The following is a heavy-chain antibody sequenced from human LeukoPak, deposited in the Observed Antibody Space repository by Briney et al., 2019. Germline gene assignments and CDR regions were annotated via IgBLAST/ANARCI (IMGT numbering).Heavy chain of an antibody. J-gene: IGHJ4*02. CDR2: ISGSGGST. V-gene: IGHV3-23*01. Sequence: GGSLRLSCAASGFTFSNYAMSWVRQAPGKGLERVSAISGSGGSTYYAYSVEGRFTISRDNSKNTLYLQMNSLRAEDTAVYYCAREGTWIQLWSFDYWGQGTLVTVSS. D-gene: IGHD5-18*01. CDR1: GFTFSNYA. CDR3: AREGTWIQLWSFDY.